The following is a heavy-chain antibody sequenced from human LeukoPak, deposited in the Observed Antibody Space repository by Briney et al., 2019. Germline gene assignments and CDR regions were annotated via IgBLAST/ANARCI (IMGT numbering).Heavy chain of an antibody. V-gene: IGHV4-59*01. CDR2: IYYSGST. D-gene: IGHD2-2*01. CDR1: GGSISSYY. CDR3: ARAAKDCSSTSCYYYGMDV. J-gene: IGHJ6*02. Sequence: SETLFLTCTVSGGSISSYYWSWIRQPPGKGLEWIGYIYYSGSTNYNPSLKSRVTISVDTSKNQFSLKLSSVTAADTAVYYCARAAKDCSSTSCYYYGMDVWGQGTTVTVSS.